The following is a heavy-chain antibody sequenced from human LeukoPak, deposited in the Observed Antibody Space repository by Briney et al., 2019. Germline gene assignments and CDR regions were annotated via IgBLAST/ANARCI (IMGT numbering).Heavy chain of an antibody. D-gene: IGHD5-12*01. CDR3: ASRSGYPSGGFDY. Sequence: GGSLRLSCAASGFSFSTYWMTWVRQAPGKGLEWVANIKQDGSEKNYVDSVKGRFTISRDNAKNSLYLQMNSLRAEDTAVYYCASRSGYPSGGFDYWGQGTLVTVSS. J-gene: IGHJ4*02. CDR2: IKQDGSEK. V-gene: IGHV3-7*01. CDR1: GFSFSTYW.